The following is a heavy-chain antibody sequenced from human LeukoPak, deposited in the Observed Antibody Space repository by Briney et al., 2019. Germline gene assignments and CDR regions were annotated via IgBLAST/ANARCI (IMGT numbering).Heavy chain of an antibody. V-gene: IGHV3-23*01. CDR1: GFTFSSYA. CDR3: ANADDSSGYYSLGYFDY. Sequence: QPGGSLRLSCAASGFTFSSYAMSWVRQAPGKGLEWVSAISGSGGSTYYADSVKGRFTISRDNSKNTLYLQMNSLRAEDTAVYYCANADDSSGYYSLGYFDYWGQGTLVTVSS. CDR2: ISGSGGST. D-gene: IGHD3-22*01. J-gene: IGHJ4*02.